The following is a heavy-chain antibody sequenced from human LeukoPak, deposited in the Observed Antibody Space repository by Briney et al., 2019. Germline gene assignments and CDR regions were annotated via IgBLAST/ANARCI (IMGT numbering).Heavy chain of an antibody. CDR2: IYYSGST. J-gene: IGHJ4*02. D-gene: IGHD3-22*01. V-gene: IGHV4-39*07. Sequence: SETLSLTCTVSGGSISSYYWGWIRQPPGKGLEWIGSIYYSGSTYYNPSLKSRVTISVDTSKNQFSLKLSSVTAADTAVYYCARDHYDSSGYYYVPALFDYWGQGTLVTVSS. CDR3: ARDHYDSSGYYYVPALFDY. CDR1: GGSISSYY.